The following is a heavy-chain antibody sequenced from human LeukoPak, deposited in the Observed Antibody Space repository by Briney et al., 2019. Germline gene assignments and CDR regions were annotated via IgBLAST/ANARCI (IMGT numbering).Heavy chain of an antibody. D-gene: IGHD5-18*01. CDR1: GGSFSGYY. J-gene: IGHJ5*02. CDR2: INHSGST. Sequence: SETLSLTCAVYGGSFSGYYWSWIRQSPGKGLEWIAEINHSGSTNYNPSLKSRVAISVDTSKNQFSLNLSSVTAADTAVYYCARLNTAMVVAWFDPWGQGTLVTVSS. CDR3: ARLNTAMVVAWFDP. V-gene: IGHV4-34*01.